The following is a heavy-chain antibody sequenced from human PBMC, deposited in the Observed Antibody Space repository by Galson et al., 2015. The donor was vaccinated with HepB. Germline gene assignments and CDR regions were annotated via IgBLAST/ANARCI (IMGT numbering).Heavy chain of an antibody. J-gene: IGHJ4*02. Sequence: SLRLSCAASGFTVSSNYMSWVRQAPGKGLEWVSVIYSGGSTYYADSVKGRFTISRDNSKNTLYLQMNSLRAEDTAVYYCARDLYSSSSPFDYWGQGTLVTVSS. V-gene: IGHV3-66*02. CDR2: IYSGGST. CDR3: ARDLYSSSSPFDY. CDR1: GFTVSSNY. D-gene: IGHD6-6*01.